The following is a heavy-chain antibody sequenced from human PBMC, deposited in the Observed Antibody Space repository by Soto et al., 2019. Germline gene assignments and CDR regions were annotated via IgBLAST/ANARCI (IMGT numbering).Heavy chain of an antibody. V-gene: IGHV3-21*01. Sequence: EVQLVESGGGLVRPGGSLRLSCAASGFTFGSYNMHWVRQAPGKGLEWVSSISTTSSHIYYGDSVKGRFTISRDNARNSLYLQLNSLRPDDTAIYYRATVFRFLQWVSYDAFHIWGQGTVVTVSS. CDR1: GFTFGSYN. D-gene: IGHD3-3*01. CDR3: ATVFRFLQWVSYDAFHI. J-gene: IGHJ3*02. CDR2: ISTTSSHI.